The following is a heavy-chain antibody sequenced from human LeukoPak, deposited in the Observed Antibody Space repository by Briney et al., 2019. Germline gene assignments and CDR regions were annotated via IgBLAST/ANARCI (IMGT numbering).Heavy chain of an antibody. J-gene: IGHJ4*02. CDR2: IDRTTYPT. V-gene: IGHV3-23*05. D-gene: IGHD6-19*01. CDR3: AKFEGATIPGWFNDY. CDR1: EFIFSDYA. Sequence: GGSLRLSCAASEFIFSDYAMGWVRQAPGKGLEWVSTIDRTTYPTFYADSVKGRFTISRDNSKNTLYLQMNSLRTEDTAVYFCAKFEGATIPGWFNDYWGQGILVTVSS.